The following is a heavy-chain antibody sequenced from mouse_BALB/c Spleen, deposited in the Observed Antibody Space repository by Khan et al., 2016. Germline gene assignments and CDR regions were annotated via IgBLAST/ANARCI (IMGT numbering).Heavy chain of an antibody. J-gene: IGHJ3*01. Sequence: VQLLQSGAELVRPGASVTISCKAFGYIFTNHHINWVKQRPGQGLDWIGDVNPYNDYTTYNQKLKGKATLTVDKSSSTAYMELSSLTSEDTAVYYCARKGFSSYVLLAYWGQGTLVTVSA. CDR2: VNPYNDYT. D-gene: IGHD1-1*01. CDR1: GYIFTNHH. V-gene: IGHV1S45*01. CDR3: ARKGFSSYVLLAY.